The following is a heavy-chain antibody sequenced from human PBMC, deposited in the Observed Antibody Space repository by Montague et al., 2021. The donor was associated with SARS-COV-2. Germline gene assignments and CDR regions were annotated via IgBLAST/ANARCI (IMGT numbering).Heavy chain of an antibody. Sequence: SETLSLTCTVSDGSISHYYWNWIRQPPGKGLEWIGYIHFSGSTNXNPSLKSRVAISLDSSENQFSLKLSSVTAADTAVYYCSRHPPGSAREEYWGQGILVTVSS. CDR1: DGSISHYY. J-gene: IGHJ4*02. CDR3: SRHPPGSAREEY. V-gene: IGHV4-59*08. D-gene: IGHD2-15*01. CDR2: IHFSGST.